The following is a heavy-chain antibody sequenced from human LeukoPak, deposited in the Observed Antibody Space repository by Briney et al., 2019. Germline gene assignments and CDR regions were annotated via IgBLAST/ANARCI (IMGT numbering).Heavy chain of an antibody. CDR1: GFTFSTFA. V-gene: IGHV3-64D*06. D-gene: IGHD1-26*01. CDR3: VKRDSGTYYEGDYFGH. J-gene: IGHJ4*02. CDR2: ISSNGGST. Sequence: PGGSLRLSCSASGFTFSTFAMDWVRQAPGKGLEYVSGISSNGGSTYYADSVKARFTISRDNSKNTLYLQMSSLRVEDTAVYYCVKRDSGTYYEGDYFGHWDQGTLVTVSS.